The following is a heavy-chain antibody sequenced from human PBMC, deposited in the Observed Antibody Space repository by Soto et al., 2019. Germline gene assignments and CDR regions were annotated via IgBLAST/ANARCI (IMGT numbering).Heavy chain of an antibody. CDR2: ISSSSSYI. Sequence: EVQLVESGGGLVKPGGSLRLSCAASGFTFSSYSMNWVRQAPGKGLEWVSSISSSSSYIYYADSVKGRFTISRDNAKNSLYLQMNSLRAEDTAVYYCARDIPRYGDYVESDYWGQGTLVTVSS. V-gene: IGHV3-21*01. D-gene: IGHD4-17*01. CDR3: ARDIPRYGDYVESDY. J-gene: IGHJ4*02. CDR1: GFTFSSYS.